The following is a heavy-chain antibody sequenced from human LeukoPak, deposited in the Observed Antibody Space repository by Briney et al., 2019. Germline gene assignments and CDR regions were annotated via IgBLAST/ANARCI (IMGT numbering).Heavy chain of an antibody. J-gene: IGHJ3*02. CDR1: GYTFISYG. D-gene: IGHD2-2*01. V-gene: IGHV1-18*04. CDR2: ISAYNGNT. CDR3: ARRYQLLGYDAFDI. Sequence: ASVKVSCKASGYTFISYGISWVRQAPGQGLEWMGWISAYNGNTNYAQKLQGRVTMTTDTSTSTAYMELRSLRSDDTAVYYCARRYQLLGYDAFDIWGQGTMVTVSS.